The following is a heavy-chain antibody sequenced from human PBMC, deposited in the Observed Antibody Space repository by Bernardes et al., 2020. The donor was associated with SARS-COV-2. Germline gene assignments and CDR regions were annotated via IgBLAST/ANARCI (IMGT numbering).Heavy chain of an antibody. CDR1: GFTFDDYA. Sequence: GGSLRLSCAASGFTFDDYAMHWVRQAPGKGLEWVSGISWNSGSIGYADSVKGRFTVSRDNAKNSLYLQMNSLRGEDTALYYCAKDRNYGISLTDYWGQGTLVTVSS. J-gene: IGHJ4*02. D-gene: IGHD3-16*01. CDR3: AKDRNYGISLTDY. CDR2: ISWNSGSI. V-gene: IGHV3-9*01.